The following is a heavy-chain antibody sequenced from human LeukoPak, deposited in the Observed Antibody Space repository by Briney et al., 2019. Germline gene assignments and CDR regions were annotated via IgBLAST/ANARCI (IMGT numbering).Heavy chain of an antibody. V-gene: IGHV1-2*02. CDR3: ARTIKTWILSSFDP. D-gene: IGHD5-18*01. CDR2: INPNSGGT. CDR1: GYTFTGYY. J-gene: IGHJ5*02. Sequence: ASVKVSCKASGYTFTGYYMHWVRQAPGQGLEWMGWINPNSGGTNYAQKFQGRVTMTRDTSISTAYMELSRLRSDDTAVYYCARTIKTWILSSFDPWGQGTLVTVSS.